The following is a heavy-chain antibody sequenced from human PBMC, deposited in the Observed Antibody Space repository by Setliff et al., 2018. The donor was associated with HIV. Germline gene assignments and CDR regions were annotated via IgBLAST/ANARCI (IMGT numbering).Heavy chain of an antibody. CDR1: GDSINYKY. CDR2: IFYTGTT. D-gene: IGHD3-16*01. CDR3: ATYPRPPYDFEY. V-gene: IGHV4-59*01. Sequence: SETLSLTCTVSGDSINYKYWSWIRQSPGKGLEWIGYIFYTGTTNYNPSLQSRVTISLDTSKSQFSLKLTSATAADTAVYYCATYPRPPYDFEYWGQGNLVTVSS. J-gene: IGHJ4*02.